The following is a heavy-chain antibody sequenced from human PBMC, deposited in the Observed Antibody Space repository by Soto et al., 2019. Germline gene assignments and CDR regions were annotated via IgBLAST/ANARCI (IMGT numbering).Heavy chain of an antibody. CDR1: GYTFTSYY. CDR2: INPNSGIT. V-gene: IGHV1-2*02. J-gene: IGHJ4*02. CDR3: SRTEMTTLTNFAY. D-gene: IGHD4-17*01. Sequence: QVQLVQSGAEVKKPGASVRVSCKASGYTFTSYYLHWVRQAPGQDLEWMGWINPNSGITNSVQKFQGRVTMTLDTSITPDYMELSRLNSDDTAVYYCSRTEMTTLTNFAYWGQGTAVTVSS.